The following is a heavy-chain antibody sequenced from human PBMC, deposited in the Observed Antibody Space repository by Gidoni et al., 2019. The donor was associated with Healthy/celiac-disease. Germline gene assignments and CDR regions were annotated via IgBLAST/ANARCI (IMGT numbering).Heavy chain of an antibody. CDR3: ARGLGYCSSTSCYTAPDY. CDR2: ISNSSSYI. V-gene: IGHV3-21*01. Sequence: EVQLVESGGGLLKPGGSLTLSSDASVFTFSSYSMNWVRQAPGKGLEWVSSISNSSSYIYYADSVKGRFTIARDNAKNSLDLQMNSLRAEDTAVYYCARGLGYCSSTSCYTAPDYWGQGTLVTVSS. J-gene: IGHJ4*02. CDR1: VFTFSSYS. D-gene: IGHD2-2*01.